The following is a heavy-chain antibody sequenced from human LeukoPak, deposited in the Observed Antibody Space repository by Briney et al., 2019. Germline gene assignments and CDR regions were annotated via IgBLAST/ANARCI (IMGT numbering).Heavy chain of an antibody. J-gene: IGHJ6*03. V-gene: IGHV4-4*09. CDR2: IYTSGST. Sequence: SETLSLTCTVSVGSISSFYWSCIRHPPGKGLEWIGYIYTSGSTNYNPSLKSRVTMSVDTSKNQFSLKLSSVTAADTAVYYCARGMVRGVNLRYYYYMDVWGKGTTVTVSS. D-gene: IGHD3-10*01. CDR3: ARGMVRGVNLRYYYYMDV. CDR1: VGSISSFY.